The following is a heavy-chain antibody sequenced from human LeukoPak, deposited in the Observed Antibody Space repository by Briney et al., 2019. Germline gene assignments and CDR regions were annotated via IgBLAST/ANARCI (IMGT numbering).Heavy chain of an antibody. V-gene: IGHV3-11*06. CDR2: ISSSSSYT. CDR1: GFTFSDYY. D-gene: IGHD3-10*01. Sequence: GGSLRLSCAASGFTFSDYYMSWIRQAPGKGLEWVSYISSSSSYTNYADSVKGRFTISRDNAKNSLYLQMNSLRAEETAVYYCARDPTMVRVSDTINWFDPWGQGTLVTVSS. J-gene: IGHJ5*02. CDR3: ARDPTMVRVSDTINWFDP.